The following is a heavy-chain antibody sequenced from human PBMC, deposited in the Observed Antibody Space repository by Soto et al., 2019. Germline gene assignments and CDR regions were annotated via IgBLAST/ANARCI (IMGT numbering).Heavy chain of an antibody. J-gene: IGHJ4*02. D-gene: IGHD1-7*01. CDR1: GGSISSYH. V-gene: IGHV4-4*07. Sequence: SETLSLTCTVSGGSISSYHWSWIRQSAGKGLEWIGRIYTSGNTHYNPSLRSRVTVSIDTSKNQFFLTVNSVTAADSAVYYCARESGDNWDYEAYWGQGTPVTVSS. CDR2: IYTSGNT. CDR3: ARESGDNWDYEAY.